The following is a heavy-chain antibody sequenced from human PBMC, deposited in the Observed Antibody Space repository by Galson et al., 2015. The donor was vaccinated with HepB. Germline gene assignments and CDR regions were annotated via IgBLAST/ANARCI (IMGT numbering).Heavy chain of an antibody. Sequence: SLRLSCAASGFTFRDYYMTWIRQAPGKGLEWVSYISSSGSTIYYADSVKGRFTISRDNAKNSLYLQMNSLGAEDTAVYYCASRTVPAAIAENWGQGTLVTVSS. CDR3: ASRTVPAAIAEN. CDR1: GFTFRDYY. J-gene: IGHJ4*02. CDR2: ISSSGSTI. D-gene: IGHD2-2*02. V-gene: IGHV3-11*01.